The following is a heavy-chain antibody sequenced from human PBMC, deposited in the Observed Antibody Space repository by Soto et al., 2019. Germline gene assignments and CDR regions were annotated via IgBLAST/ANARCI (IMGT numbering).Heavy chain of an antibody. V-gene: IGHV3-30-3*01. Sequence: QVQLVESGGGVVQPGRSLRLSCAASGFTFSSHAMHWVRQAPGKGLEWVAVISHDGTKSNYADSVKGRFTISRDSSKNTMYLQMNSLRAEDTAVYYCARDLARSSDHFDSWGQGTLVTVSS. CDR3: ARDLARSSDHFDS. J-gene: IGHJ4*02. CDR1: GFTFSSHA. D-gene: IGHD2-15*01. CDR2: ISHDGTKS.